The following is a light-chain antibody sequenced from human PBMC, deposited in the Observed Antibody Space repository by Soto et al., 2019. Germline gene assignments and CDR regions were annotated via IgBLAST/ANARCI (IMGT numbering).Light chain of an antibody. CDR2: ETS. Sequence: EIVMTQSPATLSVSPGERATLSCRASQTVGSNLAWYQQKPGQAPRLLISETSTRATDIPDRFSGSGSGAEFTLTISRLQSEDFAVYYCQQNSDWPWTSGQGTKVEIK. CDR3: QQNSDWPWT. V-gene: IGKV3-15*01. J-gene: IGKJ1*01. CDR1: QTVGSN.